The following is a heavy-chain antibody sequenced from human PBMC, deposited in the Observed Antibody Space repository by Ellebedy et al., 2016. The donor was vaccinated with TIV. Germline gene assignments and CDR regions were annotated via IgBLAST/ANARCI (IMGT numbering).Heavy chain of an antibody. CDR2: IKEDGSEK. J-gene: IGHJ4*02. D-gene: IGHD2-2*01. CDR3: ARTSRPLSTRDGNAFNFDY. Sequence: GESLKISCAASGFTFSDYWMSWVRQAPGRGLEWVADIKEDGSEKNYVDSVKGRFTISRDDSKNSLYLQMNSLRAEDTAVYYCARTSRPLSTRDGNAFNFDYWGQGTRVTVSS. CDR1: GFTFSDYW. V-gene: IGHV3-7*01.